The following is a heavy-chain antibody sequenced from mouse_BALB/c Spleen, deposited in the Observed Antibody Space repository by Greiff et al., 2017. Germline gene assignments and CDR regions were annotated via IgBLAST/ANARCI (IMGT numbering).Heavy chain of an antibody. J-gene: IGHJ2*01. CDR3: AREGNVYFDY. CDR1: GFTFSSYA. Sequence: DVMLVESGGGLVKPGGSLKLSCAASGFTFSSYAMSWVRQSPEKRLEWVAEISSGGSYTYYPDTVTGRFTISRDNAKNTLYLEMSSLRSEDTAMYYCAREGNVYFDYWGQGTTLTVSS. CDR2: ISSGGSYT. V-gene: IGHV5-9-4*01.